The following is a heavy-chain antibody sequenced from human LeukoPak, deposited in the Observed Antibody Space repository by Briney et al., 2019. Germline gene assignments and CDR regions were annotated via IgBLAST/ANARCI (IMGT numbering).Heavy chain of an antibody. CDR1: AFTLSRYW. V-gene: IGHV3-74*01. D-gene: IGHD3-22*01. CDR3: TRDPDLSGYSFFDY. J-gene: IGHJ4*02. Sequence: GGSLRLSCAASAFTLSRYWMHWVRQAPGRGLVWVSRINSVGSSTSYADSVKGRFTISRDNAKNTLYLQLNSLRPEDTAVYYCTRDPDLSGYSFFDYWGQGTLVTVSS. CDR2: INSVGSST.